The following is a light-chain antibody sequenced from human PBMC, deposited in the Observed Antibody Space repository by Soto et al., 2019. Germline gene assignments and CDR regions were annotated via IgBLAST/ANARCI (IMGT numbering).Light chain of an antibody. CDR2: GVT. Sequence: QSVLTQPASVSGSPGQSITISCTGTSSDVGGYNYVSWYQQRPGEAPKLMIYGVTNRPSGVSNRFSGSKSGNTASLTISGLQAEDEADYYCSSYTSSTTLSVVFGGGTKLTVL. CDR3: SSYTSSTTLSVV. V-gene: IGLV2-14*01. CDR1: SSDVGGYNY. J-gene: IGLJ2*01.